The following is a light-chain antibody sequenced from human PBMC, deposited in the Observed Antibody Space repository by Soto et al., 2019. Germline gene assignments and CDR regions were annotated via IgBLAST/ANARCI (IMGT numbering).Light chain of an antibody. Sequence: EIVLTQSPGTLSLSPGERATLSCRASQRVSSSYLAWYQQKPGQAPRLLIYGASSRATGIPDRFSGSGSGTDFTLTISRLEPEDCAVYYCQQYGSAFGQGTKVEIK. J-gene: IGKJ1*01. V-gene: IGKV3-20*01. CDR2: GAS. CDR1: QRVSSSY. CDR3: QQYGSA.